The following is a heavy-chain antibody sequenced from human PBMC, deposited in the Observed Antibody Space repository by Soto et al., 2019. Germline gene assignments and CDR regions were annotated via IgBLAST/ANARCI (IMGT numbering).Heavy chain of an antibody. CDR1: GFTFSNAW. V-gene: IGHV3-15*07. CDR2: IKSKTDGGTT. Sequence: EVQLVESGGGLVKPGGSLRLSCAASGFTFSNAWMNWVRQAPGKGLEWVGRIKSKTDGGTTDYAAPVKGRFTISRDDSKSTLYLQMDSLKTEDTAVYYCTTDFDSSGWFYFDYWGQGTLVTVSS. CDR3: TTDFDSSGWFYFDY. J-gene: IGHJ4*02. D-gene: IGHD6-19*01.